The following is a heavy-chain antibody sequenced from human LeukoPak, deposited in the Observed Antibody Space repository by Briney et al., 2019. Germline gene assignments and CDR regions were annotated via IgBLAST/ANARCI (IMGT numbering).Heavy chain of an antibody. J-gene: IGHJ5*02. V-gene: IGHV4-39*01. CDR1: GGSISSSSYY. Sequence: ASETLSLTCTVSGGSISSSSYYWGWIRQPPGKGLEWIGSIYYSGSTYYNPSLKSRVTISVDTSKNQFSLKLSSVTAADTAVYYWARPHSPWPAGFDPWGQGPLVTVPS. CDR2: IYYSGST. D-gene: IGHD2-21*01. CDR3: ARPHSPWPAGFDP.